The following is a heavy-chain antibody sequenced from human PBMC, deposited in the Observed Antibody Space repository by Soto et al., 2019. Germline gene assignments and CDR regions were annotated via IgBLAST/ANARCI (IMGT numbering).Heavy chain of an antibody. D-gene: IGHD3-9*01. CDR2: ISYDGSNK. CDR3: AKDFFVWYDILTGYSDAFDI. Sequence: GGSLRLSCAASGFTFSSYGMHWVRQAPGKGLEWVAVISYDGSNKYYADSVKGRFTISRENSKNTLYLQMNSLRAEDTAVYYCAKDFFVWYDILTGYSDAFDIWGQGTMVTVSS. V-gene: IGHV3-30*18. J-gene: IGHJ3*02. CDR1: GFTFSSYG.